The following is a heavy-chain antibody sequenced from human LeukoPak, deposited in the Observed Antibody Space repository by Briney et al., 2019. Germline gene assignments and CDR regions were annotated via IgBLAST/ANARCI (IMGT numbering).Heavy chain of an antibody. Sequence: SETLSLTCTVSGGSIRSPGYYWGWTRQPPGKGLEWIGSMYYSGSSFYNPSLKSRVAISVDTSKNQFSLKLSSVTAADSAVYYCARGPPAVINPVYYYYGMDVWGQGTTVTVSS. CDR3: ARGPPAVINPVYYYYGMDV. J-gene: IGHJ6*02. V-gene: IGHV4-39*07. CDR2: MYYSGSS. CDR1: GGSIRSPGYY. D-gene: IGHD3-16*02.